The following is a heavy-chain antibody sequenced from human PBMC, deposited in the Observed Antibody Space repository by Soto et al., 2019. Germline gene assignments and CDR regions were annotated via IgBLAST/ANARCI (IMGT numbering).Heavy chain of an antibody. CDR1: GSTFSSYA. V-gene: IGHV3-23*01. Sequence: EVQLLESGGGLVQPGGSLRLSCAASGSTFSSYAMSWVRQAPGKGLEWVSAISGSGGTTYYADSVKGRFTISRDNSKNTLYLQMNSLRAEDTAVDYCATDPRSLDYGGQGTLVTVSS. CDR2: ISGSGGTT. J-gene: IGHJ4*02. CDR3: ATDPRSLDY.